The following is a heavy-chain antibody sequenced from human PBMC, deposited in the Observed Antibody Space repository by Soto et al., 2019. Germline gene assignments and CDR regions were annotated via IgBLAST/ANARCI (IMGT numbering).Heavy chain of an antibody. D-gene: IGHD3-22*01. CDR1: GGSISSGRHY. J-gene: IGHJ4*02. CDR3: ASQHYYDSSGYYVGY. V-gene: IGHV4-31*03. Sequence: SETLSLTCTVSGGSISSGRHYWSWIRQHPGKGLEWIGYGYHDGNAYYNPSLKRRLTISVDTSKNQFSLKLTSVTAADTGVYYCASQHYYDSSGYYVGYWGQGTLVTVSS. CDR2: GYHDGNA.